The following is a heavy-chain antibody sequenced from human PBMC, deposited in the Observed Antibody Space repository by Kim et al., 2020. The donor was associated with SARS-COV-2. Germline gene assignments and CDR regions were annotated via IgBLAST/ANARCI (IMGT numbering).Heavy chain of an antibody. V-gene: IGHV1-18*01. D-gene: IGHD3-22*01. J-gene: IGHJ4*02. CDR2: ISVYNANS. CDR3: ARDPAYDSSVYAADY. CDR1: GYTFTSYG. Sequence: ASVKVSCKASGYTFTSYGISWLRQASGQGLEWMGWISVYNANSNYAQNLQARLTMTTDTSTSTAYMELRSLTSDDTAVYYCARDPAYDSSVYAADYWGQG.